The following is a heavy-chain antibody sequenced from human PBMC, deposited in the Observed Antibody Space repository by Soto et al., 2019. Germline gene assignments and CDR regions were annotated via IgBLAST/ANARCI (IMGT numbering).Heavy chain of an antibody. CDR2: ILYDGSKK. D-gene: IGHD1-1*01. V-gene: IGHV3-30*09. CDR3: ARVNIAWNDVGAMDV. CDR1: GFTFSTYA. J-gene: IGHJ6*02. Sequence: QVQLVESGGGVVQPGRSLRLSCAACGFTFSTYAMHWVRQAPGKGLEWVAVILYDGSKKDYADSVKGRFAISRDNSKNTLYLQMSSLRADDTAVYYCARVNIAWNDVGAMDVWGQGTTVTVSS.